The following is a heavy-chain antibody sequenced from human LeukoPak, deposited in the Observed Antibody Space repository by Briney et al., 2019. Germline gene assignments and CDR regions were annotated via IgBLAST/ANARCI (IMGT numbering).Heavy chain of an antibody. CDR3: ARGTRDYYGMDV. V-gene: IGHV4-4*02. J-gene: IGHJ6*02. CDR1: GGSISSSNW. Sequence: PSETLSLTCAVSGGSISSSNWWSWARQPPGKGLEWIGEIYHSGITYYNPSLKSRVTISIDKSNNQFSLDLSSVTAADTAVYYCARGTRDYYGMDVWGQGPTVTVSS. CDR2: IYHSGIT. D-gene: IGHD3-10*01.